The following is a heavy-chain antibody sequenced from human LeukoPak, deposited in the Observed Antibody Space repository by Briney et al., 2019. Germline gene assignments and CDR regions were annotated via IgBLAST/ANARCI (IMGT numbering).Heavy chain of an antibody. D-gene: IGHD1-1*01. Sequence: ASVKVSCKTSGYTFASYRITWVRQAPGQGLEWMGWISVNNGDTISAQGFQGRITMTTDTSTSTAYMELTSLIPDDTAVYYCARYKHHNYFDFWGRGTLVTVSS. CDR2: ISVNNGDT. CDR1: GYTFASYR. V-gene: IGHV1-18*01. CDR3: ARYKHHNYFDF. J-gene: IGHJ4*02.